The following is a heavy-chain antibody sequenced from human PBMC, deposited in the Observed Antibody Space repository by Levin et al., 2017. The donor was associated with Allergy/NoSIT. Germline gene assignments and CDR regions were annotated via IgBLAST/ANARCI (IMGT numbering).Heavy chain of an antibody. J-gene: IGHJ3*02. V-gene: IGHV4-31*03. CDR2: IYYSGST. D-gene: IGHD6-19*01. CDR1: GGSISSGGYY. CDR3: ARVRLDPDAFDI. Sequence: SETLSLTCTVSGGSISSGGYYWSWIRQHPGKGLEWIGYIYYSGSTYYNPSLKSRVTISVDTSKNQFSLKLSSVTAADTAVYYCARVRLDPDAFDIWGQGTMVTVSS.